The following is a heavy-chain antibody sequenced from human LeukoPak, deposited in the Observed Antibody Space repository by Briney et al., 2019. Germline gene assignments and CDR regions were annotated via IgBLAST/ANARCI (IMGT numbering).Heavy chain of an antibody. CDR2: IYPGDSDT. Sequence: PGESLKISCKGSGYSFTSYWIGWVRQMPGKGMEWMGIIYPGDSDTRYSPSFQGQVTISADKSNITAYLQWSSLKASDTAMYYCARRSSSGGYYFDYWGQGTLVTVSS. CDR3: ARRSSSGGYYFDY. J-gene: IGHJ4*02. V-gene: IGHV5-51*01. D-gene: IGHD3-16*01. CDR1: GYSFTSYW.